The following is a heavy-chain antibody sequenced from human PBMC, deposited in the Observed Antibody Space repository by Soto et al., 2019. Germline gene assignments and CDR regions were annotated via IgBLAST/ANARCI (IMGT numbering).Heavy chain of an antibody. Sequence: QVLLVESGGGVVQPGTSLRLSCVASGLTFSRAGMHWVRQALGKGLEWVAVISDDGSNKYYADSVKGRFTISRDNSKDTHYLQMNSLRVEDTAVYYCAKDKGRRYFDYWGQGTLVTVSS. D-gene: IGHD1-26*01. CDR3: AKDKGRRYFDY. CDR1: GLTFSRAG. V-gene: IGHV3-30*18. J-gene: IGHJ4*02. CDR2: ISDDGSNK.